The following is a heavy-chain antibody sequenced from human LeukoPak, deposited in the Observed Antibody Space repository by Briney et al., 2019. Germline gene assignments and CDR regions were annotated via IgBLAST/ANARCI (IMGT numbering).Heavy chain of an antibody. J-gene: IGHJ3*02. D-gene: IGHD6-19*01. CDR3: ATAPGSGWYEDAFDI. CDR1: GFTFSSYW. Sequence: QPGGSLRLSCAASGFTFSSYWMSWVRQAPGKGLEWVANIKQDGSEKYYVDSVKGRFTISRDNAKNSLYLQMNSLRAEDTAVYYCATAPGSGWYEDAFDIWGQGTMVTVSS. CDR2: IKQDGSEK. V-gene: IGHV3-7*01.